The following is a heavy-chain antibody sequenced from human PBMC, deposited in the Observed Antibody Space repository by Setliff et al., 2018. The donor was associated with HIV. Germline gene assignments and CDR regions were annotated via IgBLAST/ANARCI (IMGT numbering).Heavy chain of an antibody. CDR2: ISVKNGNT. D-gene: IGHD2-2*01. CDR3: ARGLGSTRFDP. V-gene: IGHV1-18*01. CDR1: GYTFISYG. Sequence: GASVKVSCKASGYTFISYGVSWVRQAPGQGLEWMGWISVKNGNTNYAQKLQGRVTMTTDTSTSTAYMELRSLRSDDTAVYYCARGLGSTRFDPWGQGTLVTVSS. J-gene: IGHJ5*02.